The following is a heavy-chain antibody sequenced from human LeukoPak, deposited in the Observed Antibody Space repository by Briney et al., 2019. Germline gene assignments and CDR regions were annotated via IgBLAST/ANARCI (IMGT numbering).Heavy chain of an antibody. CDR1: GYTFTSYG. D-gene: IGHD6-25*01. CDR2: ISAYNGNT. J-gene: IGHJ6*02. V-gene: IGHV1-18*01. Sequence: ASVNVSCTASGYTFTSYGISWVRQAPGQGLEWMGWISAYNGNTNYAQQLKGRVTMTTDTSTSTAYMELRSLRSDDTAVYYCARDLRPFYYYYYGMDVWGQGTTVTVSS. CDR3: ARDLRPFYYYYYGMDV.